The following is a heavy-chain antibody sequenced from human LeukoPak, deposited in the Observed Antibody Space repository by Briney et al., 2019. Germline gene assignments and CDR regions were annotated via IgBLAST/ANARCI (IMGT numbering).Heavy chain of an antibody. Sequence: SETLSLTCGVSGTSFTSYYWSWIRQTPGKRLEWIGEVNHSGYTNMNPSLKSRVTISVDTSKNQFSLMITSVTAADTAVYFCARMTTGHDYWGQGTLVTVSS. CDR2: VNHSGYT. CDR1: GTSFTSYY. V-gene: IGHV4-34*01. CDR3: ARMTTGHDY. J-gene: IGHJ4*02. D-gene: IGHD4-17*01.